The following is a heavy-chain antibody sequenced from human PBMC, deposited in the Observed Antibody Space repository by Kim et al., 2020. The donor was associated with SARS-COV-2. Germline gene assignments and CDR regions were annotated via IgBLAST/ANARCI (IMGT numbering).Heavy chain of an antibody. CDR3: ARTIFGVVIMGGTFDY. CDR2: ISGSGGST. CDR1: GFTFSSYA. Sequence: GGSLRLSCAASGFTFSSYAMSWVRQAPGKGLEWVSAISGSGGSTYYADSVKGRFTISRDNSKNTLYLQMNSLRAEDTAVYYCARTIFGVVIMGGTFDYWGQGTLVTVSS. V-gene: IGHV3-23*01. D-gene: IGHD3-3*01. J-gene: IGHJ4*02.